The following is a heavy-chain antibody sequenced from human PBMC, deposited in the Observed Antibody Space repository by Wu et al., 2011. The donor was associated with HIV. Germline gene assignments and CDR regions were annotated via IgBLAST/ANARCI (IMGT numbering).Heavy chain of an antibody. CDR2: IIPALHAT. Sequence: QVQLVQSGSEVKKPESSVEVSCKTSGGTFDKFAISWLRQAPGHGLEWMGRIIPALHATIYAPKFQGRVSITANESTATAYVELRSLRSEDTAVYFCARGSASWRTGYFYMDVWGRGTTVTVSS. J-gene: IGHJ6*03. CDR3: ARGSASWRTGYFYMDV. V-gene: IGHV1-69*11. D-gene: IGHD2-2*01. CDR1: GGTFDKFA.